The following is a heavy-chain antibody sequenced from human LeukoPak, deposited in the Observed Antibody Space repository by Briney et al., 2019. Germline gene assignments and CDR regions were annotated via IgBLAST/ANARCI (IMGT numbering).Heavy chain of an antibody. V-gene: IGHV3-33*06. CDR2: IWSDATEK. J-gene: IGHJ4*02. CDR3: AKDAQRGFDYSNSLEY. Sequence: GRSLRLSCAASAFAYSHYVMHWVRQAPGKGLEWVAVIWSDATEKYYGDAVKGRFTISRDNSRNTLYLQMNSLRAEDTAVYYCAKDAQRGFDYSNSLEYWGQGTLVTVSS. D-gene: IGHD4-11*01. CDR1: AFAYSHYV.